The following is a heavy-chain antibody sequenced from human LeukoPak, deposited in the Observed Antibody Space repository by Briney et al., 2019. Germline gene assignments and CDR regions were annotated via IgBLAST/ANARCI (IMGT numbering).Heavy chain of an antibody. CDR3: AKVFFAERLDTIFDC. Sequence: GGSLRLSCAASGFAFSNYAMCWVRQAPGKGLEWVSGMSDSGAKIYYADSVKGRFTISRDNSKNALYLQLNSLRAEDTAVYYCAKVFFAERLDTIFDCWGQGTLVTAST. D-gene: IGHD3-3*01. V-gene: IGHV3-23*01. J-gene: IGHJ4*02. CDR1: GFAFSNYA. CDR2: MSDSGAKI.